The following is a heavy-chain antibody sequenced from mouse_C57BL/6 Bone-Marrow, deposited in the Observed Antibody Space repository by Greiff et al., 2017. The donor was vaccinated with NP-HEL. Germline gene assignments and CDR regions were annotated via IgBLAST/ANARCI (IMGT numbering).Heavy chain of an antibody. D-gene: IGHD3-1*01. J-gene: IGHJ4*01. V-gene: IGHV1-54*01. Sequence: VKLQESGAELVRPGTSVKVSCKASGYAFTNYLIEWVKQRPGQGLEWIGVINPGSGGTNYNEKFKGKATLTADKSSSTAYMQLSSLTSEDSAVYFCARSGAMDYWGQGTSVTVSS. CDR1: GYAFTNYL. CDR2: INPGSGGT. CDR3: ARSGAMDY.